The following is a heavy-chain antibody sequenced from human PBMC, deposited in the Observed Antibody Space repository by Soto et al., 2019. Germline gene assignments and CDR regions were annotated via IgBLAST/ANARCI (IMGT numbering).Heavy chain of an antibody. CDR3: ARKGREYYDFWSGYPNPRGALDY. CDR1: GGSISSGDYY. Sequence: PSETLSLTCTVSGGSISSGDYYWSWIRQPPGKGLEWIGYIYYSGSTYYNPSLKSRVTISVDTSKNQFSLKLSSVTAAGTAVYYCARKGREYYDFWSGYPNPRGALDYWGQGTLVTVSS. CDR2: IYYSGST. J-gene: IGHJ4*02. V-gene: IGHV4-30-4*01. D-gene: IGHD3-3*01.